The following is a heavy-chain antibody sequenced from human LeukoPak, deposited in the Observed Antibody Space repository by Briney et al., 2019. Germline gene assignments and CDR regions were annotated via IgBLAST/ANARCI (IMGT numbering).Heavy chain of an antibody. V-gene: IGHV1-3*01. D-gene: IGHD3-16*02. CDR2: INAGNGNT. CDR1: GYTFTSYA. J-gene: IGHJ4*02. CDR3: ARDYDYLWGSYRADHNYFDY. Sequence: ASVTVSCKASGYTFTSYAMHWVRQAPGQRLEWMGWINAGNGNTKYSQKFQGRVTITRDTSASTAYMELSSLTSEDTAVYYCARDYDYLWGSYRADHNYFDYWGQGTLVTVSS.